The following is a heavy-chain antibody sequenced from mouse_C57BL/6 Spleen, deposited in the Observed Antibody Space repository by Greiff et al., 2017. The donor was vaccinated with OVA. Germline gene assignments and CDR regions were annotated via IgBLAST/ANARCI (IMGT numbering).Heavy chain of an antibody. D-gene: IGHD1-1*01. CDR3: ARSLYYYGSSPAWFAY. V-gene: IGHV1-22*01. J-gene: IGHJ3*01. Sequence: EVQLVESGPELVKPGASVKMSCKASGYTFTDYNMHWVKQSHGKSLEWIGYINPNNGGTSYNQKFKGKATLTVNKSSSTAYMELRSLTSEDSAVYYCARSLYYYGSSPAWFAYWGQGTLVTVSA. CDR1: GYTFTDYN. CDR2: INPNNGGT.